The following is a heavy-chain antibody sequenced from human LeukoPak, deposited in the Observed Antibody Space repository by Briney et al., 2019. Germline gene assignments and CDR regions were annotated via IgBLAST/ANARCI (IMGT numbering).Heavy chain of an antibody. CDR1: GFTFSSYW. CDR2: IKQDGSEK. D-gene: IGHD6-13*01. V-gene: IGHV3-7*01. Sequence: PGGSLRLSCAASGFTFSSYWMSWVRQAPGKGLEWVANIKQDGSEKFYVDSVKGRFTISRDNAKNSLYLQMNSLRAEDTAVYYCASRYSSSWYYYYHYMDVWGKGTTVTVSS. CDR3: ASRYSSSWYYYYHYMDV. J-gene: IGHJ6*03.